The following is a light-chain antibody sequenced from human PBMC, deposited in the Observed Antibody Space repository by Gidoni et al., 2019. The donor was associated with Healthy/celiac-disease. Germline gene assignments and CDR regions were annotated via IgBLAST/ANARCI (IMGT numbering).Light chain of an antibody. CDR1: QSVSSSY. V-gene: IGKV3-20*01. CDR3: QQYGSSPAT. Sequence: EIVLTQSPGTLSLSPGERATLSCSASQSVSSSYLAWYQQKPGQAPMLRIYGASSRATGSPDRFRGSGSGTDFTLTISRLEPEDFAVYYCQQYGSSPATFGQGTKVEIK. J-gene: IGKJ1*01. CDR2: GAS.